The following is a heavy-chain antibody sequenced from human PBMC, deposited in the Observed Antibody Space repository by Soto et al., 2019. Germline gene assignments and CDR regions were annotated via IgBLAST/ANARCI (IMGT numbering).Heavy chain of an antibody. V-gene: IGHV1-46*02. Sequence: QVQLVQSGAEVKKPGASVKVSCKPSGYTLNTYYLHWVRQAPGQGLEWMGIIHPSGGGSTYAQKCLGRVTMTRDTSTSTVCMELGSLRSADTAVYYCARGGHIAVVTASFDSWGQGTLVTVSS. D-gene: IGHD2-21*02. J-gene: IGHJ4*02. CDR3: ARGGHIAVVTASFDS. CDR1: GYTLNTYY. CDR2: IHPSGGGS.